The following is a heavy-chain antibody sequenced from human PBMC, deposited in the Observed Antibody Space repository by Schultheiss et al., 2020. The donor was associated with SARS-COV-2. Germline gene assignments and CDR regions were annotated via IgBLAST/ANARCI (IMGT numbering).Heavy chain of an antibody. V-gene: IGHV4-39*01. J-gene: IGHJ4*02. Sequence: SETLSLTCTVSGGSISSSSYYWGWIRQPPGKGLEWIGSIYYSGSTYYNPSLKSRVTISVDTSKNQFSLKLSSVTAADTAVYYCASRLGIAASGALFDYWGQGTLVTVSS. CDR1: GGSISSSSYY. CDR3: ASRLGIAASGALFDY. CDR2: IYYSGST. D-gene: IGHD6-13*01.